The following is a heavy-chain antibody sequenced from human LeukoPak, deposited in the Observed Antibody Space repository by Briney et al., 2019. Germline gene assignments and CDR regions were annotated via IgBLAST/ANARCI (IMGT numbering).Heavy chain of an antibody. CDR3: ARGMSSGWYSTYYYYYMDV. V-gene: IGHV4-34*01. CDR2: INHSGST. CDR1: GGSFSDYY. Sequence: SETPSLTCAVYGGSFSDYYWSWIRQPPGKGLEWIGEINHSGSTNYNPSLKSRVTISVDTSKNQFSLKLSSVTAADTAVYYCARGMSSGWYSTYYYYYMDVWGKGTTVTVSS. J-gene: IGHJ6*03. D-gene: IGHD6-19*01.